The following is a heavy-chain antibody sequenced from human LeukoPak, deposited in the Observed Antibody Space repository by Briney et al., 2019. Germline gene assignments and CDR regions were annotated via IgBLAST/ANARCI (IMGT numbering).Heavy chain of an antibody. D-gene: IGHD3-10*01. J-gene: IGHJ4*02. CDR2: ISNDGTNK. Sequence: GGSLRLSCAASGFPFNNYTMHWVRQAPGKGLEWVAVISNDGTNKYYTDSVKGRFTISRDNSKSTLYLQMNSLRDEDTAVYYCARDCCGEGNFFVSWGQGALVSVSS. CDR1: GFPFNNYT. V-gene: IGHV3-30-3*01. CDR3: ARDCCGEGNFFVS.